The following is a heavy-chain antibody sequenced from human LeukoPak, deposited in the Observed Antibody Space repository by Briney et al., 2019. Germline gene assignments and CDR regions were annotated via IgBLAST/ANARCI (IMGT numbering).Heavy chain of an antibody. V-gene: IGHV1-18*01. CDR3: AANVFHRRRAALSSFLLDY. CDR2: ISANNGDT. CDR1: GYTFTRYG. Sequence: VASVKVSCKASGYTFTRYGISWVRQAPGQGLEWMGWISANNGDTNSAQKFQGRVTMTTDTSTSTAYMELRSLRSDDTAVYYCAANVFHRRRAALSSFLLDYWGQGSLVTVSS. J-gene: IGHJ4*02. D-gene: IGHD6-6*01.